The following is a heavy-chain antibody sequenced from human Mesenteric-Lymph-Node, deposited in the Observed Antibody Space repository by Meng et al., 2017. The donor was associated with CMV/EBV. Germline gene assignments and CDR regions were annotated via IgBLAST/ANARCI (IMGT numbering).Heavy chain of an antibody. V-gene: IGHV4-61*01. J-gene: IGHJ4*02. Sequence: GSLRLSCTVPGGSVSSSSYYWSWIRQPPGKGLEWIGYIYYTGSTNYNPSLKSRVTISLDTSKNQFSLKLSSVTAADTAVYYCASGYTYGNNFDYWGQGTLVTV. D-gene: IGHD5-18*01. CDR3: ASGYTYGNNFDY. CDR1: GGSVSSSSYY. CDR2: IYYTGST.